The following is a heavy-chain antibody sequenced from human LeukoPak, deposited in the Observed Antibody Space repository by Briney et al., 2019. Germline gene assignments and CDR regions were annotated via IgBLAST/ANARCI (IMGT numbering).Heavy chain of an antibody. CDR2: IYAVGAT. CDR1: GFTVSRNY. V-gene: IGHV3-53*01. Sequence: GGSLRLSCAASGFTVSRNYMHSVRQAPGKGLEWLSVIYAVGATYSAASVQDRFTISRDNYKNTVFLQLSSLRVEDTAVYFCAGDDGDYPAGSFHYWGQGTLVTVSS. CDR3: AGDDGDYPAGSFHY. D-gene: IGHD4-17*01. J-gene: IGHJ4*02.